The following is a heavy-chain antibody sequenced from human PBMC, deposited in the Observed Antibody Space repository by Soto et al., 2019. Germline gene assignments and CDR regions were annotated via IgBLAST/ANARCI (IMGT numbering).Heavy chain of an antibody. J-gene: IGHJ3*02. Sequence: EVQLVESGGGLVKPGGSLRLSCAASGFTFSSYSMNWVRQAPGKGLEWVSSISSSSSYIYYADSVKGRFTISRDNAKNSPHLQMNSLRPEDRAVYYWARGRGGDLKAFDIWGQGTMVTVSS. CDR1: GFTFSSYS. D-gene: IGHD3-10*01. CDR2: ISSSSSYI. V-gene: IGHV3-21*01. CDR3: ARGRGGDLKAFDI.